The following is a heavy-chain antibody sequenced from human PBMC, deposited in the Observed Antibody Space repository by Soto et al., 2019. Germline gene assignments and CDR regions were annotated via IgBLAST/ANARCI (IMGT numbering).Heavy chain of an antibody. CDR3: ARRYGLGSFDY. J-gene: IGHJ4*02. CDR1: GGSISSFY. CDR2: IYYSGST. V-gene: IGHV4-59*08. D-gene: IGHD3-10*01. Sequence: QVQLQESRPELVKPSETLSPICTVSGGSISSFYWSWIRQPPGKELEWLGYIYYSGSTNYNPSPKSRVTISVDTSKNQLSLKLSSVTAADTALYYCARRYGLGSFDYWGQGPLVTVSS.